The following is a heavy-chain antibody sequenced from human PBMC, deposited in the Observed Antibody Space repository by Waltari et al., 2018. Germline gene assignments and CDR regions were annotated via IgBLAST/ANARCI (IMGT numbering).Heavy chain of an antibody. CDR1: GGTFSSYA. D-gene: IGHD3-10*01. V-gene: IGHV1-69*14. Sequence: QVQLGQPGAEVKKPGSSVKVPCKASGGTFSSYAISWGRQAPGQGLEWMGGIIPIFGTANYAQKFQGRVTITADKSTSTAYMELSSLGSEDTAVYYCARDPYYYGSGSFDYWGQGTLVTVSS. CDR3: ARDPYYYGSGSFDY. CDR2: IIPIFGTA. J-gene: IGHJ4*02.